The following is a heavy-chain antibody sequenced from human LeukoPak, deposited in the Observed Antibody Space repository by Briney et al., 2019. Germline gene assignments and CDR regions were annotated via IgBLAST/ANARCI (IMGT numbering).Heavy chain of an antibody. D-gene: IGHD2-15*01. CDR2: ISYDGSNK. J-gene: IGHJ4*02. Sequence: GRSLRLSCAASGFTFSSYAMHWVRQAPGKGLERVAVISYDGSNKYYADSVKGRFTISRDNSKNTLYLQMNSLRAEDTAVYYCARDMGYCSGGSCEHYFDYWGQGTLVTVSS. CDR1: GFTFSSYA. CDR3: ARDMGYCSGGSCEHYFDY. V-gene: IGHV3-30*04.